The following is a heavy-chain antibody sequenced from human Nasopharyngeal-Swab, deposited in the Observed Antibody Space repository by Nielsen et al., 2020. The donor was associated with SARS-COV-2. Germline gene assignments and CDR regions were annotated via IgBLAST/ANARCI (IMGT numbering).Heavy chain of an antibody. V-gene: IGHV3-7*04. D-gene: IGHD6-13*01. CDR1: GFTFSSYW. CDR2: IKQDGSEK. CDR3: ARDRGSSWYGDAFDI. Sequence: GESLKISCAASGFTFSSYWMSWVRQAPGKGPEWVANIKQDGSEKYYVDSVKGRFTISRDNAKNSLYLQMNSLRAEDTAVYYCARDRGSSWYGDAFDIWGQGTMVTVSS. J-gene: IGHJ3*02.